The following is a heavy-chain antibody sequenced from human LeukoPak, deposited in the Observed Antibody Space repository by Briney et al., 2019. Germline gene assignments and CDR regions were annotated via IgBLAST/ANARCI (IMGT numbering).Heavy chain of an antibody. CDR1: GYTFTSYG. V-gene: IGHV1-18*01. CDR2: ISAYNGNT. Sequence: ASVKVSCKASGYTFTSYGISWVRQAPGQGLEWMGWISAYNGNTNYAQKLQGRVTMTTDTSTSTAYMELRSLRSDDTAVYYCARDLYYYDSSGYRDAFDIWGQGTMVTVSS. D-gene: IGHD3-22*01. CDR3: ARDLYYYDSSGYRDAFDI. J-gene: IGHJ3*02.